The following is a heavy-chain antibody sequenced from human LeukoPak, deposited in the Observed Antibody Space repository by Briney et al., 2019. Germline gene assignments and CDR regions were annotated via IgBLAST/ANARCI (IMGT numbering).Heavy chain of an antibody. V-gene: IGHV4-39*07. J-gene: IGHJ4*02. Sequence: SETLSLTCTVSGGSISSSSYYWGWIRQPPGKGLEWIGSIYYSGSTYYNPSLKSRVTISVDTSKNQFSLKLSSVTAADTAVYYCARKLAAAGTPFDYWGQGTLVTVSS. CDR1: GGSISSSSYY. D-gene: IGHD6-13*01. CDR2: IYYSGST. CDR3: ARKLAAAGTPFDY.